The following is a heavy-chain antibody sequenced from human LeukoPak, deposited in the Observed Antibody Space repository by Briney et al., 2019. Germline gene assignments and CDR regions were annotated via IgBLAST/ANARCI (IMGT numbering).Heavy chain of an antibody. CDR3: ARVGDSDAFDI. Sequence: GGSLRLSCAASGFTFSSYRMNWVRQAPGKGLEWVSSISSSSSYIYYADSVKGRFTISRDNAKNSLYLQMNSLRAEDTAVYYCARVGDSDAFDIWGQGTMVTVSS. CDR1: GFTFSSYR. CDR2: ISSSSSYI. J-gene: IGHJ3*02. V-gene: IGHV3-21*01. D-gene: IGHD3-10*01.